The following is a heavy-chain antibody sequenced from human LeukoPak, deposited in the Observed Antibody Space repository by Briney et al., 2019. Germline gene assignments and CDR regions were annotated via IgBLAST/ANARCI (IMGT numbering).Heavy chain of an antibody. CDR2: ISSSGST. D-gene: IGHD3-22*01. J-gene: IGHJ3*02. V-gene: IGHV3-53*01. Sequence: GGSLRLSCAASGFTVSSNYMSWVRQAPGKGLEWVSVISSSGSTYYADSVKGRFTISRDNSKNTLYLQMNSLRAEDTAVYYCARGGDSSGYYLNAFDIWGQGTMVTVSS. CDR3: ARGGDSSGYYLNAFDI. CDR1: GFTVSSNY.